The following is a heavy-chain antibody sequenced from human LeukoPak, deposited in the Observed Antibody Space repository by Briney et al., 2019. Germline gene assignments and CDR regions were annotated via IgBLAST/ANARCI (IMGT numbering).Heavy chain of an antibody. CDR2: ISAYNGNT. D-gene: IGHD2-21*02. Sequence: GASVKVSCKASGYTFTSYGISWVRQAPGQGLEWMGWISAYNGNTNYAQKLQGRVTMTTDTSTSTAYMELRSLRSEDTAVYYCATQPLYCGGDCPIDYWGQGTLVTVSS. CDR3: ATQPLYCGGDCPIDY. V-gene: IGHV1-18*01. CDR1: GYTFTSYG. J-gene: IGHJ4*02.